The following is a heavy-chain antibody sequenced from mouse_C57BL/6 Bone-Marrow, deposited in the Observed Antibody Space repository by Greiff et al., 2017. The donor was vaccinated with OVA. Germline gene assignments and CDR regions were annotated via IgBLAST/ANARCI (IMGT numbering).Heavy chain of an antibody. CDR2: IDPSDSYT. D-gene: IGHD2-3*01. CDR1: GYTFTSYW. CDR3: ARGDGYYSFAY. Sequence: QVQLKQPGAELVMPGASVKLSCKASGYTFTSYWMHWVKQRPGQGLEWIGEIDPSDSYTNYNQKFKGKSTLTVDKSSSTAYMQLSSLTSEDSAVYYCARGDGYYSFAYWGQGTLVTVSA. J-gene: IGHJ3*01. V-gene: IGHV1-69*01.